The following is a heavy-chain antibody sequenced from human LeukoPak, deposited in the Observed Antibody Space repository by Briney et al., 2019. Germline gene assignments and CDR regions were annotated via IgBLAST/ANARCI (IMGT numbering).Heavy chain of an antibody. CDR1: GFTFTSYA. Sequence: GGSLRLSCAASGFTFTSYAMTWVRQAPGKGLEWVSSIDAGGGDTYHSDSVKGRFTISRDNSKNTLYLQMNSLRAEDTAVYYCAKDRIYSSSWYYFDYWGQGTLVTVSS. V-gene: IGHV3-23*01. D-gene: IGHD6-13*01. CDR3: AKDRIYSSSWYYFDY. J-gene: IGHJ4*02. CDR2: IDAGGGDT.